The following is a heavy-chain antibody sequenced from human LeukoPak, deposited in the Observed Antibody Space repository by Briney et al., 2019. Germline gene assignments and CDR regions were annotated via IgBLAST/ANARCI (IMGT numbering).Heavy chain of an antibody. CDR1: GGSFSGYY. D-gene: IGHD6-6*01. CDR3: ASRPGGPATVDY. CDR2: INHSGST. J-gene: IGHJ4*02. V-gene: IGHV4-34*01. Sequence: SETLSLTCAVYGGSFSGYYWSWIRQPPGKGLEWIGEINHSGSTNYNPSLKSRVTISVDTSKNQFSLKLSSVTAEDTAVYYCASRPGGPATVDYWGQGTLVTVSS.